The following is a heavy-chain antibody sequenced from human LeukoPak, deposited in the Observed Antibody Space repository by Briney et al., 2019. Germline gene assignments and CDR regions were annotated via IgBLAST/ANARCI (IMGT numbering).Heavy chain of an antibody. J-gene: IGHJ6*03. Sequence: SVKVSCKASGGTFSSYAISWVRQAPGQGLEWMGGIIPIFGTANYAQKFQGRVTITTDESTSTAYMELNSLRSEDTAVYYCARSPDPYCSSTSCYRGSRFYMDVWGKGTTVTVSS. V-gene: IGHV1-69*05. CDR2: IIPIFGTA. CDR1: GGTFSSYA. CDR3: ARSPDPYCSSTSCYRGSRFYMDV. D-gene: IGHD2-2*02.